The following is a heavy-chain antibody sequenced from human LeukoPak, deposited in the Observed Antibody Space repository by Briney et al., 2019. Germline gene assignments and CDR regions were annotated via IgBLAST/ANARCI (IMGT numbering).Heavy chain of an antibody. D-gene: IGHD6-19*01. CDR1: GGSISDYY. Sequence: SETLSLTCTVSGGSISDYYWSWIRQPPGKGLEWIGYFYYSGSSNYSPSLKSRVTILVDTFKTQFSLKLSSVTAADTAVYYCAKLGIAVAGTRYLQQWGPGTLVTVSS. V-gene: IGHV4-59*01. CDR2: FYYSGSS. J-gene: IGHJ1*01. CDR3: AKLGIAVAGTRYLQQ.